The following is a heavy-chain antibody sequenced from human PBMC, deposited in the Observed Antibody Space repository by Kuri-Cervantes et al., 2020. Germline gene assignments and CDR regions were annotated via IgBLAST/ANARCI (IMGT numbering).Heavy chain of an antibody. D-gene: IGHD1-26*01. CDR2: INPNSGGT. J-gene: IGHJ4*02. CDR1: GYTFTGYY. CDR3: ARTHNHGSYYPILGY. V-gene: IGHV1-2*02. Sequence: ASVKVSCKASGYTFTGYYMHWVRQAPGQGLEWMGWINPNSGGTDYAQKFQGRVTMTRDTSISTAYMELSRLRSDDTAVYYCARTHNHGSYYPILGYWGQGTLVTVSS.